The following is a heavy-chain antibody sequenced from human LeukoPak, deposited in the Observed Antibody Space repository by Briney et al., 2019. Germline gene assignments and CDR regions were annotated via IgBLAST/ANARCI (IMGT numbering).Heavy chain of an antibody. CDR3: TTSGTPFEY. CDR2: IKNKGDGGTT. Sequence: GGSLRLSCAASGFTFNKAWMSWVRLAPGKGLEWVGRIKNKGDGGTTDYAAPAKGRFTVSRDDSKSTLYLQMNSLKTEDTAVYYCTTSGTPFEYWGQGTLVTVSS. CDR1: GFTFNKAW. D-gene: IGHD3-10*01. J-gene: IGHJ4*02. V-gene: IGHV3-15*01.